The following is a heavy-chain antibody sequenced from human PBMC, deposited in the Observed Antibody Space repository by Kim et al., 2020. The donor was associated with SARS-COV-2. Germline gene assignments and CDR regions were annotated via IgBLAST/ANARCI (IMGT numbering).Heavy chain of an antibody. CDR1: GFTFSSYE. V-gene: IGHV3-48*03. Sequence: GGSLRLSCAASGFTFSSYEMNWVRQAPGKGLEWVSYISSSGSTIYYADSVKGRFTISRDNAKNSLYLQMNSLRAEDTAVYYCARDPNDYLYYYYGMDVWGQGTTVTVSS. CDR2: ISSSGSTI. D-gene: IGHD1-1*01. CDR3: ARDPNDYLYYYYGMDV. J-gene: IGHJ6*02.